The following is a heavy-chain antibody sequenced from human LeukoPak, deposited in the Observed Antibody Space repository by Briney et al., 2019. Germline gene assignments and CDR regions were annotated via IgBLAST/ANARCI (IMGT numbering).Heavy chain of an antibody. CDR3: TTGPIRLLGYCSSTSCPLIDY. D-gene: IGHD2-2*01. CDR2: IKSKTDGGTT. J-gene: IGHJ4*02. CDR1: AFTFSNAW. Sequence: GGSLRLSCAASAFTFSNAWMSWVRQAPGKGLEWVGRIKSKTDGGTTDYAAPVKGRFTISRDDSKNTLYLQMNSLKTEDTAVYYCTTGPIRLLGYCSSTSCPLIDYWGQGTLVTVSS. V-gene: IGHV3-15*01.